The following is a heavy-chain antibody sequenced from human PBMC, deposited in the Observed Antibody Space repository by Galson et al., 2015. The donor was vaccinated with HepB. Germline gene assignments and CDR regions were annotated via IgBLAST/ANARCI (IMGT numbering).Heavy chain of an antibody. J-gene: IGHJ3*02. CDR2: TYYRSKWYN. CDR1: GDSVSSNSAA. CDR3: ARTAVDTAMATPIYAFDI. V-gene: IGHV6-1*01. D-gene: IGHD5-18*01. Sequence: CAISGDSVSSNSAAWNWIRQSPSRGLEWLGRTYYRSKWYNDYAVSVKSRITINPDTSKNQFSLQLNSATPEDTAVYYCARTAVDTAMATPIYAFDIWGQGTMVTVSS.